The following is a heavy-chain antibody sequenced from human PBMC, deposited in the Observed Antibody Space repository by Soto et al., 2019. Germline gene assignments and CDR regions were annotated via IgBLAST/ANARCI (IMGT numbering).Heavy chain of an antibody. V-gene: IGHV1-18*01. CDR2: ISAYNGNT. Sequence: ASVKVSCKASGYTFTSYGISWVRQAPGQGLEWMGWISAYNGNTNYAQKLQGRVTMTTDTSTSTAYMELRSLRSDDTAVYYCARDRNLGHCSGGSCHVDFCGQGTLLTVSS. D-gene: IGHD2-15*01. J-gene: IGHJ4*02. CDR1: GYTFTSYG. CDR3: ARDRNLGHCSGGSCHVDF.